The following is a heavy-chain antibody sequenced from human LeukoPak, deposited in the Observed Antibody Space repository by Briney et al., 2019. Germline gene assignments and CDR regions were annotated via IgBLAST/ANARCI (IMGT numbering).Heavy chain of an antibody. Sequence: ASVKVSCKASGYTFTNYAISWVRQAPGQGLEWMGWISAYNGNTKYTQKFQGRVTMTRDTSTSTAYMELRSLRSDDTAIYYCARDGRHRLLWVGGFECGWFDPWGQGTLVTVSS. CDR2: ISAYNGNT. V-gene: IGHV1-18*01. CDR3: ARDGRHRLLWVGGFECGWFDP. CDR1: GYTFTNYA. J-gene: IGHJ5*02. D-gene: IGHD3-10*01.